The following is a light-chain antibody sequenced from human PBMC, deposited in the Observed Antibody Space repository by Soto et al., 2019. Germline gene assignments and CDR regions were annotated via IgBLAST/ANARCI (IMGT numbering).Light chain of an antibody. CDR1: QSVSSN. V-gene: IGKV3-15*01. Sequence: EIVMTQSPATLSVSPGERATLSCRASQSVSSNLAWYQQKPGQAPRLLIYGASTRATGIPARFSGSGSGTEFPLTIISLQSEDFAVYYCQQYNNWPFTFGPGTKVDIK. CDR2: GAS. J-gene: IGKJ3*01. CDR3: QQYNNWPFT.